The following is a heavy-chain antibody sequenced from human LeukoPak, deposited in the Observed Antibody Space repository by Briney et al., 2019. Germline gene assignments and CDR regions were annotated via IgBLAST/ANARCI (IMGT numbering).Heavy chain of an antibody. CDR3: ARDPPDGSSGYFSLDY. J-gene: IGHJ4*02. CDR1: GFTFSAYG. D-gene: IGHD3-22*01. V-gene: IGHV3-33*01. CDR2: MWSEGSNK. Sequence: SGGSLRLSCAASGFTFSAYGMHWVRQAPGKGLEWVAVMWSEGSNKHYADSVRGRFTISRDNSKNTLYLQMNSLRVEDTAVYYCARDPPDGSSGYFSLDYWGQGTLVTVSS.